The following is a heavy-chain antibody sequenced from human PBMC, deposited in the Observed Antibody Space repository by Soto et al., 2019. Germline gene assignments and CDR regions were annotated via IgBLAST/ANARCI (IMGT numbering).Heavy chain of an antibody. CDR3: ARVSANHGPNLPQTLWFGELYVDY. D-gene: IGHD3-10*01. CDR1: GFTFSSYS. Sequence: GGSLRLSCAASGFTFSSYSMNWVRQAPGKGLEWVSSISSSSSYIYYADSVKGRFTISRDNAKNSLYLQMNSLRAEDTAVYYCARVSANHGPNLPQTLWFGELYVDYWGQGTLVTVSS. CDR2: ISSSSSYI. V-gene: IGHV3-21*01. J-gene: IGHJ4*02.